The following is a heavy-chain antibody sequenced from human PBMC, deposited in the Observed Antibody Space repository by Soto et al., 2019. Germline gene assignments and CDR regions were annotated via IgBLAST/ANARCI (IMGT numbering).Heavy chain of an antibody. V-gene: IGHV4-39*01. CDR3: ARRLYYDSSGFEGCGMDV. J-gene: IGHJ6*02. CDR2: IYYSGST. D-gene: IGHD3-22*01. Sequence: QLQLQESGPGLVKPSETLSLTCTVSGGSISSSSYYWGWIRQPPGKGLEWIGSIYYSGSTYYNPSLKSRVTISADTSKNQFSLKLSSVTAADTAVYYCARRLYYDSSGFEGCGMDVWGQGTTVTVSS. CDR1: GGSISSSSYY.